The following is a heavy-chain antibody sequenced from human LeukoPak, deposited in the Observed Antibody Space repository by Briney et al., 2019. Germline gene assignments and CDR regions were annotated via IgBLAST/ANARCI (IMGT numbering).Heavy chain of an antibody. CDR2: IYSGGST. D-gene: IGHD3-22*01. J-gene: IGHJ3*02. CDR1: GFSVSSNY. V-gene: IGHV3-66*01. Sequence: GGSLRLSCAASGFSVSSNYMGWVRQAPGKGLEWVSVIYSGGSTYYADSVEGRFTISRDNSKNTLYLRMNSLRAEDTAVYYCARYYDSSGQTGGAFDIWGQGTMVTVSS. CDR3: ARYYDSSGQTGGAFDI.